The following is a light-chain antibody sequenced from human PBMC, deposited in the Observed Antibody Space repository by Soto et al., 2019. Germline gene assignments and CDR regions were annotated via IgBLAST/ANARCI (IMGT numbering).Light chain of an antibody. V-gene: IGKV1-5*03. CDR3: QQSDDLPT. Sequence: DIQMTQSPSTLSASVGDRVTITCRSSQSISSWLAWYQQKPGKAPKLLIYKASSLESGVPSRFSGSGSGTEFTLTISSLQPDDFATYYCQQSDDLPTFGQGTRLDIK. J-gene: IGKJ5*01. CDR2: KAS. CDR1: QSISSW.